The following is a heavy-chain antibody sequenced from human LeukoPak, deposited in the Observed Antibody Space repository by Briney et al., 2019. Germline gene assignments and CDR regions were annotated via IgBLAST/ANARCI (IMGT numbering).Heavy chain of an antibody. J-gene: IGHJ3*02. CDR2: IIPIFGTA. Sequence: SVKVSCKASGGTFSSYAISWVRQAPGQGLEWMGGIIPIFGTANYAQKFQGRVTITADESTSTAYMELSSLRSEDTAVYYCATTTDPVAGTVDIWGQGTMVTVSS. D-gene: IGHD6-19*01. CDR3: ATTTDPVAGTVDI. V-gene: IGHV1-69*13. CDR1: GGTFSSYA.